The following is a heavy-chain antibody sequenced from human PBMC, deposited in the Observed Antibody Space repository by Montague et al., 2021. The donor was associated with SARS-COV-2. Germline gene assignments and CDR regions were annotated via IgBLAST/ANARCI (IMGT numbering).Heavy chain of an antibody. Sequence: SETLSPTCSVSGGSISNSIYYWGWIRQPPGKGLEWIGSIYYTGSTYYNPCLKSQVTISMNTSNNQFFLKLTSVTAADTAVYYCARPGRGYSYGLDAFEVWGQGTMVTVSS. CDR3: ARPGRGYSYGLDAFEV. V-gene: IGHV4-39*01. CDR1: GGSISNSIYY. D-gene: IGHD5-18*01. CDR2: IYYTGST. J-gene: IGHJ3*01.